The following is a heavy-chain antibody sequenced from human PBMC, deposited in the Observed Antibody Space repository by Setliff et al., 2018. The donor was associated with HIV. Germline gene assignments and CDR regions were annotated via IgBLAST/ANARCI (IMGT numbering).Heavy chain of an antibody. CDR3: TRDGGEY. J-gene: IGHJ4*02. CDR1: GFTFSNYW. V-gene: IGHV3-7*03. D-gene: IGHD3-16*01. CDR2: INRDGTER. Sequence: GGSLRLSCAASGFTFSNYWMTWVRQAPGKGLEWVAQINRDGTERYYVDSVKGRFTVSRDNAENSVYLQMNGLRVDDTALYYCTRDGGEYWGEGTLVTVSS.